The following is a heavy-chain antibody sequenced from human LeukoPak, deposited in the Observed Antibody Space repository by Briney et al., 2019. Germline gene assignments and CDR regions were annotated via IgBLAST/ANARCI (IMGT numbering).Heavy chain of an antibody. Sequence: GGSLNLSCEASGLIFTNYWMNWVRQTPGKGPEWVANIKQDGSAEYYVDSVRGRFTISRDNAQNSFYLQMNSLRVEDTAVYYCARDVGASGSLDYWGQGTLVTVSS. J-gene: IGHJ4*02. V-gene: IGHV3-7*03. CDR2: IKQDGSAE. D-gene: IGHD3-10*01. CDR1: GLIFTNYW. CDR3: ARDVGASGSLDY.